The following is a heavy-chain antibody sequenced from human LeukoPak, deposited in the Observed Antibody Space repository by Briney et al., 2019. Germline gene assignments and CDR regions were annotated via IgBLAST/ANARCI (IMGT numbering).Heavy chain of an antibody. V-gene: IGHV3-21*01. CDR3: TRDNELGGYKGWYFDY. J-gene: IGHJ4*02. CDR2: MSSGSSYI. Sequence: TGGSLRLSCAASGFNFNIYSMNWVRQAPGKGLEWISSMSSGSSYINQADSVKGRFDISRDNTKNSVFLQMNSLRGEDTAVYYCTRDNELGGYKGWYFDYWGQGTLVTVSS. CDR1: GFNFNIYS. D-gene: IGHD5-24*01.